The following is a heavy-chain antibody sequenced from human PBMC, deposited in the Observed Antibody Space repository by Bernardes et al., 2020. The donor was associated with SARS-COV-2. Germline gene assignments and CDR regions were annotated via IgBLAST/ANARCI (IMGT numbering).Heavy chain of an antibody. V-gene: IGHV1-69*06. CDR3: ARDYDYEMDV. Sequence: SVKVSCKASGYNINNFAITWVRRAPGQGLEWVGGIIPIFGTTNYAPKFQGRVTITADKSTGTAYMELSSLTSDDTAVYYCARDYDYEMDVWGQGTTVIVSS. CDR1: GYNINNFA. J-gene: IGHJ6*02. D-gene: IGHD3-16*01. CDR2: IIPIFGTT.